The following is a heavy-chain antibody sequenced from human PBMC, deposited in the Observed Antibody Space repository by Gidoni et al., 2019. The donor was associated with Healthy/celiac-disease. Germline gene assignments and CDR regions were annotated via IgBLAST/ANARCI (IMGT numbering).Heavy chain of an antibody. CDR1: ASTFSSYA. D-gene: IGHD3-3*01. CDR3: AKSGWESPYDFWSGYYPLPPPNY. V-gene: IGHV3-23*01. CDR2: FSGRGGST. Sequence: EVQLLESGGGLVQPGGSLRLSCAASASTFSSYAMSWVRQAPGKGLEGVSAFSGRGGSTYYADSVKGRFTISRDNSKNTLYLQMNSLRAEDTAVYYCAKSGWESPYDFWSGYYPLPPPNYWGQGTLVTVSS. J-gene: IGHJ4*02.